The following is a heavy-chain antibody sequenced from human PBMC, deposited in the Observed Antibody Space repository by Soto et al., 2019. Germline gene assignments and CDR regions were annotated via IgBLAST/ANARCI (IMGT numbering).Heavy chain of an antibody. CDR2: INPSVGST. Sequence: ASVKVSCRASGYPFTSYYMHWVRQAPGQGLEWIGIINPSVGSTSSAQKFQGRVTMTSDTATSTVYMELSSLRSEDTDVYYCARVLLGYCTNGVCYGEPWFDPGRQGTLVTVSS. J-gene: IGHJ5*02. CDR3: ARVLLGYCTNGVCYGEPWFDP. V-gene: IGHV1-46*01. CDR1: GYPFTSYY. D-gene: IGHD2-8*01.